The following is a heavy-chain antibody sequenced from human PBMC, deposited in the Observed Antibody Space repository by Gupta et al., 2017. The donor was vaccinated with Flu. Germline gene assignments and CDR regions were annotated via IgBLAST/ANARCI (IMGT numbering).Heavy chain of an antibody. CDR2: INPNSGGT. V-gene: IGHV1-2*06. D-gene: IGHD3-3*01. Sequence: QGLEWMGRINPNSGGTNYAQKFQGRVTMTRDTSISTAYMELSRLRSDDTAVYYCARGLRITIFGAPPTHFQHWGQGTLVTVSS. CDR3: ARGLRITIFGAPPTHFQH. J-gene: IGHJ1*01.